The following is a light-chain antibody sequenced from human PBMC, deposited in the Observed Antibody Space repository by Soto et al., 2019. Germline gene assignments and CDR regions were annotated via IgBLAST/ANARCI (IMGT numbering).Light chain of an antibody. V-gene: IGKV3D-15*01. J-gene: IGKJ4*01. CDR1: HSVDSN. CDR2: GAS. CDR3: QQYDKWPLT. Sequence: EIVMTQSPATLSVSPGEGATLSSRASHSVDSNLAWYQQKPGQAPRLLIYGASTRPTGIPVRFSGSGSGTDFTLTISSLQSEDFAVYYCQQYDKWPLTFGGGTKVEIK.